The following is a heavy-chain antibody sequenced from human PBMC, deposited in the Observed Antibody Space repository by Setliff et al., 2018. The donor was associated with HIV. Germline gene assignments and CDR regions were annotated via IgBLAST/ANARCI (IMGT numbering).Heavy chain of an antibody. CDR3: VGHYYDPLTGYYVWFFDV. V-gene: IGHV3-15*01. J-gene: IGHJ2*01. CDR1: GFTFSNAW. D-gene: IGHD3-9*01. Sequence: PGGSLRLSCAASGFTFSNAWMSWVRQAPGKGLEWVGRIKSKTDGGTTDYAAPVKGRFTISRDDSKNTLYLQMNSLKTEDTAVYYCVGHYYDPLTGYYVWFFDVWGRGTLVTVSS. CDR2: IKSKTDGGTT.